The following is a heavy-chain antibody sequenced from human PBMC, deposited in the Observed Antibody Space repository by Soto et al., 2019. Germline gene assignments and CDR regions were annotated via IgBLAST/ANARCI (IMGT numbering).Heavy chain of an antibody. D-gene: IGHD2-2*01. CDR3: ARGSLPAAMFRNYYYMDV. CDR1: GGSISSSSYY. V-gene: IGHV4-39*07. Sequence: SETLSLTCTVSGGSISSSSYYWGWIRQPPGKGLEWIGSIYYSGSTYYNPSLKSRVTISVDTSKNQFSLKLSSVTAADTAVYYCARGSLPAAMFRNYYYMDVWGKGTTVTVSS. CDR2: IYYSGST. J-gene: IGHJ6*03.